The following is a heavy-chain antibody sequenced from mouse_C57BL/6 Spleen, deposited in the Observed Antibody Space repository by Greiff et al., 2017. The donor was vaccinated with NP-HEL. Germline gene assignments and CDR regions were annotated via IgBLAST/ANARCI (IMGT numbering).Heavy chain of an antibody. D-gene: IGHD1-1*01. J-gene: IGHJ4*01. CDR3: ARDITTVVATPDAMDY. V-gene: IGHV1-85*01. CDR1: GYTFTSYD. Sequence: VKLQQSGPELVKPGASVKLSCKASGYTFTSYDINWVKQRPGQGLEWIGWIYPRDGSTKYNEKFKGKATLTVDTSSSTAYMELHSLTSEDSAVYVCARDITTVVATPDAMDYWGQGTSVTVSS. CDR2: IYPRDGST.